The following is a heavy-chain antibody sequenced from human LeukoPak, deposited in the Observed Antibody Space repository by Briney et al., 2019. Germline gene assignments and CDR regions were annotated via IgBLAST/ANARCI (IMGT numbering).Heavy chain of an antibody. Sequence: SETLSLTCTVSGGSISSSSYYWGWIRQPPGKGLEWIGYIYYSGSTNYNPSLKSRVTISVDTSKNQFSLKLSSVTAADTAVYYCARRGAGFGESHYFDYWGQGTLVTVSS. CDR3: ARRGAGFGESHYFDY. CDR2: IYYSGST. V-gene: IGHV4-61*05. CDR1: GGSISSSSYY. J-gene: IGHJ4*02. D-gene: IGHD3-10*01.